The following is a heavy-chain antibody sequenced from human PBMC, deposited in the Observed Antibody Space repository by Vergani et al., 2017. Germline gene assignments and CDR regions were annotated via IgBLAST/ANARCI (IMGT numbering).Heavy chain of an antibody. D-gene: IGHD1-1*01. CDR3: ARWGNEKRLDS. CDR1: GFTFSSHG. V-gene: IGHV3-33*01. CDR2: IWYDGSNK. J-gene: IGHJ5*01. Sequence: QVQLVESEGGVVQPGRSLTLSCVASGFTFSSHGMHWVRQAPGKGLEWVAVIWYDGSNKYYGDSVKGRFTISRDNSKNTLYLQMNSLRVEDTAVYYCARWGNEKRLDSGGQGTLVIVSS.